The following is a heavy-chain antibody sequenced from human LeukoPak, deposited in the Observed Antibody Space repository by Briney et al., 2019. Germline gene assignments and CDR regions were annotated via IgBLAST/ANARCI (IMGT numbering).Heavy chain of an antibody. Sequence: GGSLRLSCAASGFTFSNYEMNWVRQPPGKGLEWVSYISSSGSTIYYADSVKGRFIISRDNAKNSLYLRMNSLRAEDTAVYYCARDLAQYTARGWFDPWGQGTLVTVSS. CDR1: GFTFSNYE. D-gene: IGHD2-2*02. CDR2: ISSSGSTI. J-gene: IGHJ5*02. CDR3: ARDLAQYTARGWFDP. V-gene: IGHV3-48*03.